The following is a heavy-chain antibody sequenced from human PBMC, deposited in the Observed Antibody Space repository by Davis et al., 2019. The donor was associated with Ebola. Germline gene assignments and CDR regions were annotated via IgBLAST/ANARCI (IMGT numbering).Heavy chain of an antibody. CDR2: IKQDGSEK. Sequence: GESLKISCAASGFTFSSYWMSWVRQAPGKGLEWVANIKQDGSEKYYVDSVKGRFTISRDNAKNSLYLQMNSLRAEDTAVYYCARERAVQGITAAGIFSTFYYYYYGMDVWGQGTTVTVSS. J-gene: IGHJ6*02. CDR3: ARERAVQGITAAGIFSTFYYYYYGMDV. V-gene: IGHV3-7*01. CDR1: GFTFSSYW. D-gene: IGHD6-13*01.